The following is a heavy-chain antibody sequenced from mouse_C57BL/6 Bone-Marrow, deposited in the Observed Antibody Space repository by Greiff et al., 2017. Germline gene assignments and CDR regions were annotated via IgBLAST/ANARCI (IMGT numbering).Heavy chain of an antibody. CDR2: IDPSDSYT. Sequence: QVQLQQPGAELVRPGTSVKLSCKASGYTFTSYWMPWVKQRPGQGLEWIGVIDPSDSYTNYNQKFKGKATLTVDTSSSTAYMQLSSLTSEDSAVYYCARGITTVPRYYFDYWGQGTTLTVSS. CDR3: ARGITTVPRYYFDY. D-gene: IGHD1-1*01. J-gene: IGHJ2*01. V-gene: IGHV1-59*01. CDR1: GYTFTSYW.